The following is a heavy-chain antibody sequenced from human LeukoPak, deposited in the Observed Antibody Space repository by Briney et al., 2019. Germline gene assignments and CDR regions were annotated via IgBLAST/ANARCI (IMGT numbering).Heavy chain of an antibody. CDR1: DFPFRVYT. V-gene: IGHV3-21*01. CDR3: ARDGNYISHVIDY. J-gene: IGHJ4*02. D-gene: IGHD1-7*01. CDR2: ITGSSDSI. Sequence: GGSLRLSCAASDFPFRVYTMNWVRQAPGKGLEWIASITGSSDSIYYADSVRGRFTISRDNAKNSVFLQMTTVRGDDMGVYYCARDGNYISHVIDYWGQGTLVIVSS.